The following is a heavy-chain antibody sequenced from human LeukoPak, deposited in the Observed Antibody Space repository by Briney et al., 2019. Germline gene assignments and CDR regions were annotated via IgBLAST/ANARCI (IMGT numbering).Heavy chain of an antibody. CDR3: ARAVRSWYYSDY. Sequence: ASVKVSCKASGHTFTGYYMYWVRQAPGQGLEWMGWINPNSGGTDYAQKFQGRVTMTRDTSISTAYMELSRLRSDDTAVYYCARAVRSWYYSDYWGQGTLVTVSS. D-gene: IGHD6-13*01. CDR1: GHTFTGYY. V-gene: IGHV1-2*02. J-gene: IGHJ4*02. CDR2: INPNSGGT.